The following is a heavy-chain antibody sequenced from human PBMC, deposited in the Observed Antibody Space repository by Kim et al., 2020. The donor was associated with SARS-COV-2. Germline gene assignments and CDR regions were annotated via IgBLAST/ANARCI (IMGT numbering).Heavy chain of an antibody. D-gene: IGHD5-12*01. CDR2: IKPDGSDK. V-gene: IGHV3-7*03. Sequence: GGSLRLSCAASGFSFSSVWMSWVRQVPGKGLEWVALIKPDGSDKWYVDSVKGRFTISRDNAKDSLYLQMNSLRAEDTAVYYCATDRATVWGLATTVTVSS. CDR1: GFSFSSVW. J-gene: IGHJ6*02. CDR3: ATDRATV.